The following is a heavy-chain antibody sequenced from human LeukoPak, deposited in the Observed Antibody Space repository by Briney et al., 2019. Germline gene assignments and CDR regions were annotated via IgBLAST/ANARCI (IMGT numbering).Heavy chain of an antibody. J-gene: IGHJ3*02. V-gene: IGHV3-48*01. Sequence: GGSLRLSCAASGSTFSSHTMNWVRQAPGKGLEWVSYISNTGSVIYYADSVKGRFTISRDNSKNTLYLQMNSLRAEDTAVYYCAKDPHYCSSTSCQGIWGQGTMVTVSS. D-gene: IGHD2-2*01. CDR3: AKDPHYCSSTSCQGI. CDR2: ISNTGSVI. CDR1: GSTFSSHT.